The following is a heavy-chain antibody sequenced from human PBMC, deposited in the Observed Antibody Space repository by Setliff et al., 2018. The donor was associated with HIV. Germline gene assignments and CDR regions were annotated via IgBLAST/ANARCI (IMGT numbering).Heavy chain of an antibody. CDR2: IHKVGSEK. CDR3: ARLRLYSSALDY. D-gene: IGHD6-25*01. V-gene: IGHV3-7*01. J-gene: IGHJ4*02. Sequence: PGGSLRLSCAASGFASGIVFSNYWMSWVRQAPGKGPEWVANIHKVGSEKYHADSVKGRFTLSRDNSKNTLYLQMNSLRPEDTAVFYCARLRLYSSALDYWGQGTLVTVSS. CDR1: GFASGIVFSNYW.